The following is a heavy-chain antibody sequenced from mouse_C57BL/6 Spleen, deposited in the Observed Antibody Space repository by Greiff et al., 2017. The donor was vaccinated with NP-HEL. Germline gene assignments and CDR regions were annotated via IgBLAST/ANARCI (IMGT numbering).Heavy chain of an antibody. CDR1: GFNITDDY. J-gene: IGHJ4*01. Sequence: EVQVVESGAELVRPGASVKLSCTASGFNITDDYMHWVKQRPEQGLEWIGWIDPENGDTEYASKFQGKATITADTSSNTAYLQLSSLTSEDTAVYYCTLYGSSHYYAMDYWGQGTSVTVSS. CDR2: IDPENGDT. CDR3: TLYGSSHYYAMDY. D-gene: IGHD1-1*01. V-gene: IGHV14-4*01.